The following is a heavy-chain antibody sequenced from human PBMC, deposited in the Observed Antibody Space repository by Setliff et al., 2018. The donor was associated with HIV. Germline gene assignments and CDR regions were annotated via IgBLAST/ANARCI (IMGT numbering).Heavy chain of an antibody. J-gene: IGHJ4*02. Sequence: ASVKVSCKASGYSFINYAINWLRQAPGRGLEWMGWIHTEQGFPMYAQGFTGRFVFSLDPSVNTAYPQINSLKTEDTAMYYCARVGSYWSTFDYWGQGALVTVSS. CDR1: GYSFINYA. CDR2: IHTEQGFP. V-gene: IGHV7-4-1*02. D-gene: IGHD1-26*01. CDR3: ARVGSYWSTFDY.